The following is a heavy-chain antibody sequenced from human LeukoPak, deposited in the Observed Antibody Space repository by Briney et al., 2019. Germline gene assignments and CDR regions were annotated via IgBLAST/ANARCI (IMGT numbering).Heavy chain of an antibody. J-gene: IGHJ4*02. D-gene: IGHD5-18*01. CDR3: ARAEDTAMATDY. Sequence: PGGSLRLSCAASGFTFSSYAMHWVRQAPGKGLEWVAVISYDGSNKYYADSVKGRFTISRDNSKNTLYLQMNSLRAEDTAVYYCARAEDTAMATDYWGQGTLVTVSS. V-gene: IGHV3-30-3*01. CDR2: ISYDGSNK. CDR1: GFTFSSYA.